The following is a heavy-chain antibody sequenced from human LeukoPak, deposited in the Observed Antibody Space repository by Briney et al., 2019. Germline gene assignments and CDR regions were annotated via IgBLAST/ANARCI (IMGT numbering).Heavy chain of an antibody. J-gene: IGHJ4*02. V-gene: IGHV4-59*01. CDR1: GGSISSYY. CDR3: ARDRFGYGGNPEYYSDY. CDR2: IYYSGST. D-gene: IGHD4-23*01. Sequence: PSETLSLTCTVSGGSISSYYWSWIRQPPGKGLEWIGYIYYSGSTNYNPSLKSRVTISVDTSKNQFSLKLSSVTAADTAVYYCARDRFGYGGNPEYYSDYWGQGTLVTVSS.